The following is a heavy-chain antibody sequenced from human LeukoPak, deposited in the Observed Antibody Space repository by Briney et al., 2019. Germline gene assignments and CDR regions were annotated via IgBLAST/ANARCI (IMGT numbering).Heavy chain of an antibody. CDR1: GFTFSSYA. D-gene: IGHD3-22*01. CDR2: ISYDGSNK. V-gene: IGHV3-30-3*01. Sequence: GGSPRLSCAASGFTFSSYAMHWVRQAPGKGLEWVAVISYDGSNKYYADSVKGRFTISRDNSKNTLYLQMNSLRAEDTAVYYCARDDSSGYIDYWGQGTLVTVSS. J-gene: IGHJ4*02. CDR3: ARDDSSGYIDY.